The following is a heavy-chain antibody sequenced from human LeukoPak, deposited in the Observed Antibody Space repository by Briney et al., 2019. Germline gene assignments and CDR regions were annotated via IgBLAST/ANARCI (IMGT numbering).Heavy chain of an antibody. CDR1: GFTFSRHP. D-gene: IGHD3-16*01. J-gene: IGHJ4*02. CDR2: ISGSGGST. CDR3: AKGGPTGEYDYPLDY. Sequence: GSLRLSCAASGFTFSRHPMSWVRQAPGKGLEWVSAISGSGGSTYYADSVKGRFTISRDNSKNTLYRQMNSLRAEDTAVYYCAKGGPTGEYDYPLDYWGQGTLVTVSS. V-gene: IGHV3-23*01.